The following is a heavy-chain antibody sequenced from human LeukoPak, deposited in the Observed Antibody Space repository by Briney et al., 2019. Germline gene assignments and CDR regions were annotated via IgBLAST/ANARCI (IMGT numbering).Heavy chain of an antibody. CDR2: INHSGST. CDR3: ARGLLGYCTNGVCPNYYHMDV. Sequence: SETLSLTCAVYGGSFSGYYWSWIRQPPGKGLEWIGEINHSGSTNYNPSLKSRVTISVDTSKNQFSLKLSSVTAADTAVYYCARGLLGYCTNGVCPNYYHMDVWGKGTTVTVSS. D-gene: IGHD2-8*01. J-gene: IGHJ6*03. V-gene: IGHV4-34*01. CDR1: GGSFSGYY.